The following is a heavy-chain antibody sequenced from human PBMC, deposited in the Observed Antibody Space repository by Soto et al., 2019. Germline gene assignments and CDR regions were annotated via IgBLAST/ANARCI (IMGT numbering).Heavy chain of an antibody. D-gene: IGHD3-10*01. CDR2: ISYSGST. V-gene: IGHV4-39*07. CDR1: GGSISSDSYY. CDR3: ARSGERVLWFGELFRAHENDWFDP. J-gene: IGHJ5*02. Sequence: PSETLSLTCTVSGGSISSDSYYWGWIRQSPEKGLEWIASISYSGSTYYNPTLKSRLIISVDTSKSQFSLKLSSVTAADTAVYYCARSGERVLWFGELFRAHENDWFDPWGQGTLVTVSS.